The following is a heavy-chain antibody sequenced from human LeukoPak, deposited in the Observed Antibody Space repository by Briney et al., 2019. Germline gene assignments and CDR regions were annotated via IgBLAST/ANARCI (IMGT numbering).Heavy chain of an antibody. CDR1: GFTFSSYE. CDR3: ARERPNIVATIIDYYYYGMDV. CDR2: ISSSGSTI. V-gene: IGHV3-48*03. D-gene: IGHD5-12*01. Sequence: GGSLRLSCAASGFTFSSYEMNWVRQAPGKGLEWVSYISSSGSTIYYADSVKGRFTISRDNAKSSLYLQMNSLRAEDTAVYYCARERPNIVATIIDYYYYGMDVWGQGTTVTVSS. J-gene: IGHJ6*02.